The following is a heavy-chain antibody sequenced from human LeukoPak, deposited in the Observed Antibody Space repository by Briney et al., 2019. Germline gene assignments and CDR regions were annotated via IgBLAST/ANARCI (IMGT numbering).Heavy chain of an antibody. J-gene: IGHJ4*02. Sequence: SGTLSLTCTVSGVSISRYYWSWIRQPAGKGLEWIGRIYSGGTTNYNPSLKSRVTMSVDTSKNQLSLRLSSVTAADTAVYYCARDGRDCSGGSCFDWGQGTLVTVSS. CDR1: GVSISRYY. D-gene: IGHD2-15*01. V-gene: IGHV4-4*07. CDR2: IYSGGTT. CDR3: ARDGRDCSGGSCFD.